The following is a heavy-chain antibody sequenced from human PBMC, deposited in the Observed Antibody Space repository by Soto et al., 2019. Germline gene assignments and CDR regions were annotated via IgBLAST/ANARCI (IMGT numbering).Heavy chain of an antibody. V-gene: IGHV4-34*02. J-gene: IGHJ5*02. Sequence: QVHLQQWGAGLLKPSETLSLTCAVYGGSVNGYYWNWIRQPPGMGLEWIGEINHTGGTHYNPSLKSRVTMSVDTSKNQFSLWLSSVTAADTAIYYCATRITVFGLLIPPFDPWGQGTQVTVSS. D-gene: IGHD3-3*01. CDR1: GGSVNGYY. CDR2: INHTGGT. CDR3: ATRITVFGLLIPPFDP.